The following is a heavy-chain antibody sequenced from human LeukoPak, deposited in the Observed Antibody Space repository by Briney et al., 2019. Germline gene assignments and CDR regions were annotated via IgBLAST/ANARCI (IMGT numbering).Heavy chain of an antibody. D-gene: IGHD3-22*01. V-gene: IGHV3-21*01. CDR1: GFTFSSYS. Sequence: PGGSLRLSCAASGFTFSSYSMNWVRQAPGKGLEWVSSISSSSSYIYYADSVKGRFTISRDNAKNSLYLQMNSLRAEDTAVYYCASQAHHNYDSSGYAKFPWGQGTLVTVSS. J-gene: IGHJ5*02. CDR2: ISSSSSYI. CDR3: ASQAHHNYDSSGYAKFP.